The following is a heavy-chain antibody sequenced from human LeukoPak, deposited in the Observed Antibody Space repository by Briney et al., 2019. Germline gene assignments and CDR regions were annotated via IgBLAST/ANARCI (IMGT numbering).Heavy chain of an antibody. V-gene: IGHV3-66*02. Sequence: GGSLRLSCAASGFTVSSNYMSWVRQAPRKGLEWVSVIYSGGSTYYADSVKGRFTISRDNSKNTLYLRMNSPRAEDTAVYYCATSYYYYMDVWGKGTTVTVSS. CDR2: IYSGGST. CDR3: ATSYYYYMDV. J-gene: IGHJ6*03. CDR1: GFTVSSNY.